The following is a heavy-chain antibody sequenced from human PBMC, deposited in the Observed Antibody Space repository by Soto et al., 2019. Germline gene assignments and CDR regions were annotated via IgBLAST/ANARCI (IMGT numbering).Heavy chain of an antibody. V-gene: IGHV4-38-2*01. J-gene: IGHJ4*02. D-gene: IGHD1-26*01. CDR2: IYHSGST. Sequence: PSETLSLTCAVSGCSISSGYYWGWIRQPPGKGLEWIGSIYHSGSTYYNPSLKSRVTISVDTSKNQFSLKLSSVTAADTAVYYCARVGEFGGGSYFRFDYWGQGTLVTVSS. CDR1: GCSISSGYY. CDR3: ARVGEFGGGSYFRFDY.